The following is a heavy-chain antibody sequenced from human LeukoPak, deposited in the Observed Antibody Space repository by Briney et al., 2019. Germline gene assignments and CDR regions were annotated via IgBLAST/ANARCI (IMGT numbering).Heavy chain of an antibody. V-gene: IGHV4-59*01. J-gene: IGHJ4*02. CDR1: GGSISSYY. CDR2: IYYSGST. CDR3: ARVPRVAYCGGDCYYYFDY. D-gene: IGHD2-21*02. Sequence: SETLSLTCTVSGGSISSYYWSWIRQPPGKGLEWIGYIYYSGSTNYNPSLKSRVTISVDTSKNQFSLKLSSVTAADTAVYYCARVPRVAYCGGDCYYYFDYWGQGTLVTVSS.